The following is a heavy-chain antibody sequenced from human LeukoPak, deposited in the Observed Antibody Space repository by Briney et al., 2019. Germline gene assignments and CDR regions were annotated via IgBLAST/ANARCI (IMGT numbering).Heavy chain of an antibody. CDR1: GFTFSSYG. D-gene: IGHD3-10*01. Sequence: PGGSLRLSCAASGFTFSSYGMHWVRLAPGKGLECVSSISSRSTYVSYADSVRGRFTISRDNAKKSLYLQMNSLRAEDTAVYYCAPYYGYDYWGQGTLVTVSS. CDR3: APYYGYDY. J-gene: IGHJ4*02. V-gene: IGHV3-21*01. CDR2: ISSRSTYV.